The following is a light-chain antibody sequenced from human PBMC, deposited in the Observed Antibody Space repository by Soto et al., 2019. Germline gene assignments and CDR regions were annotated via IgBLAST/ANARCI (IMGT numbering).Light chain of an antibody. CDR2: EVS. CDR3: SSYTSSSTLYV. V-gene: IGLV2-14*01. J-gene: IGLJ1*01. Sequence: QSALTQPASVSGSPGQWITISCTGTSSDVGGYNYVSWYQQHPGKAPKLMIYEVSNRPSGVSNRFSGSKSGNTASLTISGLQAEDEADYYCSSYTSSSTLYVFGTGSKVTGL. CDR1: SSDVGGYNY.